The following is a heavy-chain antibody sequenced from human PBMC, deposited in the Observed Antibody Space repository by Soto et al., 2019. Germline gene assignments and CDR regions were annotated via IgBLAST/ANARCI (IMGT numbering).Heavy chain of an antibody. CDR3: AKDLGFGDFWSGYSGMDV. V-gene: IGHV3-30*18. D-gene: IGHD3-3*01. J-gene: IGHJ6*02. CDR1: GFTFSSYG. Sequence: GGSLRLSCAASGFTFSSYGMHWVRQAPGKGLEWVAVISYDGSNKYYADSVKGRFTISRDNSKNTLYLQMNSLRAEDTAVYYCAKDLGFGDFWSGYSGMDVWGQGTTVTVS. CDR2: ISYDGSNK.